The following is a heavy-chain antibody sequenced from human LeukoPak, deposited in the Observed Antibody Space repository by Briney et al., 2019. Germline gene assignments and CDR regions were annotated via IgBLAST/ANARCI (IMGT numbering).Heavy chain of an antibody. D-gene: IGHD7-27*01. Sequence: SSEKVSCKASRYTFTRYDIYCVRQAPGHGVEWVGWMNPNSVNTGYAQKCLGRVSITRNTSLSTASIELCGLRSEDTAVYYCAKGSGNWGVDYWGQGTLVTVSS. CDR3: AKGSGNWGVDY. CDR1: RYTFTRYD. V-gene: IGHV1-8*03. CDR2: MNPNSVNT. J-gene: IGHJ4*02.